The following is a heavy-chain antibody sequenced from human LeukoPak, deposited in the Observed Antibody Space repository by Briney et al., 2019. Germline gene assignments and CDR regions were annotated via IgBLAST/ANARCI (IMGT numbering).Heavy chain of an antibody. CDR3: ARAGYSSSWSESLRYYFDC. Sequence: PGGSLRLSCAASGFTFSSYSMNWVRQAPGKGLEWVSSISSSSSYIYYADSVKGRFTISRDNAKNSLYLQMNSLRAEDTAVYYCARAGYSSSWSESLRYYFDCWGQGTLVTVSS. CDR1: GFTFSSYS. CDR2: ISSSSSYI. D-gene: IGHD6-13*01. V-gene: IGHV3-21*01. J-gene: IGHJ4*02.